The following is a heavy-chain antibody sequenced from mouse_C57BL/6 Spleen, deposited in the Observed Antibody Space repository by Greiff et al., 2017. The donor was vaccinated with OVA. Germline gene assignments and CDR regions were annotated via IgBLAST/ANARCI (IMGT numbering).Heavy chain of an antibody. Sequence: QVQLKQSGAELVRPGTSVKVSCKASGYAFTNYLIEWVKQRPGQGLEWIGVINTGSGGTNYNEKLKGKGTLTADKSSSTAYMQLSSLTSEDAAVYFCAREEDYPFDYWGQGTTLTVAS. CDR3: AREEDYPFDY. CDR1: GYAFTNYL. D-gene: IGHD2-4*01. V-gene: IGHV1-54*01. J-gene: IGHJ2*01. CDR2: INTGSGGT.